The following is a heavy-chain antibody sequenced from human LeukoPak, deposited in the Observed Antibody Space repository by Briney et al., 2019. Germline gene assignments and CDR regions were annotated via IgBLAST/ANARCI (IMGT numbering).Heavy chain of an antibody. D-gene: IGHD2-15*01. J-gene: IGHJ6*03. Sequence: SVKVSCKASGGTFSSYTISWVRQAPGQGLEWMGGIIPNFGTPNYAQKLQGRVTMTTDTSTSTAYMELRSLRSDDTAVYYCARDAAATHYYYYYYMDVWGKGTTVTISS. CDR3: ARDAAATHYYYYYYMDV. CDR1: GGTFSSYT. V-gene: IGHV1-69*05. CDR2: IIPNFGTP.